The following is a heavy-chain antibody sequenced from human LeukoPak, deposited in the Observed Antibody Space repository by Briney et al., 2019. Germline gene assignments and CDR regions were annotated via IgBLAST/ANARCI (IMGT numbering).Heavy chain of an antibody. CDR1: GGFISSYY. D-gene: IGHD5-18*01. J-gene: IGHJ4*02. V-gene: IGHV4-59*01. Sequence: SETLSLTCTVSGGFISSYYWSWIRQPPGKGLEWIGYIYYSGSTKYNPSLKSRVIISVDRSKNQFSLKLSSVTAADTAVYYCARGTAMVPHGYWGQGTLVTVSS. CDR3: ARGTAMVPHGY. CDR2: IYYSGST.